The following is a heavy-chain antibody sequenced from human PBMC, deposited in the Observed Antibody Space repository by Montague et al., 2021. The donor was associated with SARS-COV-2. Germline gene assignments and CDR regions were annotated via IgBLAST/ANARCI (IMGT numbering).Heavy chain of an antibody. CDR3: ARGCSSFDCYNARWFDA. V-gene: IGHV3-33*01. Sequence: SLRLSCAASGFTFNLYGMHWVRQAPGRGLEWVADIWNDGTNIFYADSVKGRFTISRDISKNTLFLQMNSLRVDDTAVYYCARGCSSFDCYNARWFDAWGQGTLVAVSS. J-gene: IGHJ5*02. CDR2: IWNDGTNI. CDR1: GFTFNLYG. D-gene: IGHD2-2*02.